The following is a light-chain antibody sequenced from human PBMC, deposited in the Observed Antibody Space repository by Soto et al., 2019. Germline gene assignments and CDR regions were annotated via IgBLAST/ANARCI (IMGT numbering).Light chain of an antibody. CDR3: MQALQAPYT. CDR2: LGF. CDR1: QRLLHSNGNYF. J-gene: IGKJ2*01. Sequence: EIVMTQSPPSLTVTPGEPASISCRSSQRLLHSNGNYFLDWYLQKPGQSPQILIYLGFNRASGVPDSVNGSGAGTDFTLKISSVEAEDVGVYYFMQALQAPYTFGQGTRLEIK. V-gene: IGKV2-28*01.